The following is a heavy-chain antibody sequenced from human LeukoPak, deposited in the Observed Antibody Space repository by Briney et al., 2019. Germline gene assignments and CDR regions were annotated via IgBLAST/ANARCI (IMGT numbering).Heavy chain of an antibody. Sequence: PGGSLRLSCAASGFTFSHYSMNWVRQAPGKGLEWVSSISASSSFIYYADSLKGRFTISRDNAKNSLYLQMNSLRAEDTAVYYCARHGGSYHVAWGQGTLVTVSS. CDR3: ARHGGSYHVA. V-gene: IGHV3-21*01. CDR2: ISASSSFI. D-gene: IGHD1-26*01. CDR1: GFTFSHYS. J-gene: IGHJ4*02.